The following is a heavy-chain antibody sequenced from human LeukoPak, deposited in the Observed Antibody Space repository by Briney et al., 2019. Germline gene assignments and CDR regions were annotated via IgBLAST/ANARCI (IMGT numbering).Heavy chain of an antibody. Sequence: GESLKISCKGSGYSFTSYWIGWVRQMPGKGLEWMGIIYPGDSDTRYSPSFQGQVTISADKSISTAYLQWSSLKASDTAMYYCASTLRNSSGWYAGFDYWGQGTLVTVSS. D-gene: IGHD6-19*01. J-gene: IGHJ4*02. CDR3: ASTLRNSSGWYAGFDY. V-gene: IGHV5-51*01. CDR1: GYSFTSYW. CDR2: IYPGDSDT.